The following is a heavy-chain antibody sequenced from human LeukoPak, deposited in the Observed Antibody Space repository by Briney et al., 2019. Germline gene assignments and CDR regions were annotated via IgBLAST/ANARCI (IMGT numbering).Heavy chain of an antibody. CDR2: IYYSGST. Sequence: SSETLSLTCTVSGVSISSGDYYWSWIRQPPGKGLEWIGYIYYSGSTYYNPSLKRRVTISVDTSKNQFSLKLSSVTAADTAVYYCAAARKDIVVVPAAVNYYYYMDVWGKGTTVTVSS. D-gene: IGHD2-2*01. J-gene: IGHJ6*03. V-gene: IGHV4-30-4*08. CDR1: GVSISSGDYY. CDR3: AAARKDIVVVPAAVNYYYYMDV.